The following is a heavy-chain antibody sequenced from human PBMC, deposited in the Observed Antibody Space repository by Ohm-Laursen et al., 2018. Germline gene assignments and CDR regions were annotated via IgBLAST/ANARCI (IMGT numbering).Heavy chain of an antibody. CDR2: ISSSSSYI. CDR3: AGDRNSNTWSYY. J-gene: IGHJ4*02. V-gene: IGHV3-21*01. D-gene: IGHD6-13*01. Sequence: SLRLSCAASGFTFSSCGMNWVSQAPGKGLEWVASISSSSSYIYYADSVKGRFTISRDNANNSLYLQMNSLRAEDTAVYYCAGDRNSNTWSYYWGQGTLVTVS. CDR1: GFTFSSCG.